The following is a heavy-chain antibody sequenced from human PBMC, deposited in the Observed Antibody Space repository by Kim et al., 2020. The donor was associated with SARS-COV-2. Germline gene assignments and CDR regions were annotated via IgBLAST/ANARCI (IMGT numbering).Heavy chain of an antibody. CDR1: GYTFTNYL. CDR2: INAGKGNT. CDR3: ARDGSGSLIYSYYGMDV. V-gene: IGHV1-3*01. J-gene: IGHJ6*02. Sequence: ASVKVSCKASGYTFTNYLLFWVRQAPGQRLEWMGWINAGKGNTKYSQKFQGRVTITRDTSASAGYMELSSLRSEDTAVYYCARDGSGSLIYSYYGMDVWGHGTTVTVSS. D-gene: IGHD3-10*01.